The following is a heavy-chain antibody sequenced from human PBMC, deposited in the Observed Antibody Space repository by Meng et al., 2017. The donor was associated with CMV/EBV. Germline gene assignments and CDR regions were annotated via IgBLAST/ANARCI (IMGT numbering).Heavy chain of an antibody. D-gene: IGHD3-3*01. J-gene: IGHJ5*02. CDR1: GFTFGDFA. Sequence: GESLKISCTASGFTFGDFAISWVRQAPGKGLEWVGFIRGKAYGGTTQYAASVEGRFTISRDDSKSIAYLQMNSLKIEDTAVYYCIRVSYDFWSGYPHDPWGQGTLVTVSS. CDR3: IRVSYDFWSGYPHDP. V-gene: IGHV3-49*04. CDR2: IRGKAYGGTT.